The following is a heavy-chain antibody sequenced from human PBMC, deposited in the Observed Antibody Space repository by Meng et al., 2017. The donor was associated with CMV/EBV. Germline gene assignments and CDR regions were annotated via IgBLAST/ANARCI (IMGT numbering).Heavy chain of an antibody. D-gene: IGHD6-19*01. CDR1: GFTFSSYE. CDR3: AREPYSSGWWYYYGMDV. CDR2: ISSSGSTI. V-gene: IGHV3-48*03. Sequence: GGSLRLSCAASGFTFSSYEMNWVRQAPGKGLEWVSYISSSGSTIYYADSVKGRFTISRDNAKNSLYLQMNSLRAEDMAVYCCAREPYSSGWWYYYGMDVWGQGTTVTVSS. J-gene: IGHJ6*02.